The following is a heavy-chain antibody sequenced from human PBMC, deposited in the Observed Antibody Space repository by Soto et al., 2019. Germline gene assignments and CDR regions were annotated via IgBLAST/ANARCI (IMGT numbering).Heavy chain of an antibody. J-gene: IGHJ4*02. D-gene: IGHD5-18*01. CDR1: GVSISTTTYY. CDR2: VYHSGTT. V-gene: IGHV4-39*01. CDR3: ARHGRRWMDTHFF. Sequence: QVHLQESGPGLVEPSETLSLTCTVSGVSISTTTYYWGWIRQPPGKGLEWIGSVYHSGTTYYNPSLKSRVTISVDTSKNHFSLALSSLTAADTAIYYCARHGRRWMDTHFFWGQGTLATVSS.